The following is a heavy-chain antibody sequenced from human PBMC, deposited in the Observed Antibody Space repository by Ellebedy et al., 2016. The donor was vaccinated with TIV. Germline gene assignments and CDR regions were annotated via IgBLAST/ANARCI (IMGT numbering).Heavy chain of an antibody. CDR1: GDNVSNNRAA. J-gene: IGHJ6*02. CDR3: AIDRSLWFGELVHGGIYYFGMDV. D-gene: IGHD3-10*01. CDR2: TYYRSKWYY. Sequence: SQTLSLTCAISGDNVSNNRAAWNWIRQSPSRGLEWLGRTYYRSKWYYEYGDSAQSRVIINPDKHKNHFSLQLNSVSPEDTAVYYCAIDRSLWFGELVHGGIYYFGMDVWGQGTTVTVSS. V-gene: IGHV6-1*01.